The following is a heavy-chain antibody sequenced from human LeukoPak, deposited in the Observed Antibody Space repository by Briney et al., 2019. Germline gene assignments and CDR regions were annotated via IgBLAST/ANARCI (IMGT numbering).Heavy chain of an antibody. CDR1: GGSISSGDYY. CDR3: ARSSLLLWFGELGADAFDI. CDR2: IYYSGST. J-gene: IGHJ3*02. V-gene: IGHV4-30-4*01. D-gene: IGHD3-10*01. Sequence: SETLSLTCTVSGGSISSGDYYWSWIRQPPGKGLEWIGYIYYSGSTYYNPSLKSRVTISVDTSKNQFSLKLSSVTAADTAVYYCARSSLLLWFGELGADAFDIWGQGTMVTVSS.